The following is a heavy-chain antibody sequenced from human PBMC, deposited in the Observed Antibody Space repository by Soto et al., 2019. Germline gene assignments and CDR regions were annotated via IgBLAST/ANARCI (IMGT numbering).Heavy chain of an antibody. J-gene: IGHJ3*02. V-gene: IGHV4-34*01. CDR3: ARVERGTAKTVVDAFDI. Sequence: QVQLQQWGAGLLKPSETLSLTCAAYGGFVTSGSYYWSWIRQPPGKGLEWIGEMSHSGGTHFSPHLKSRVTITVTTSKQQFPLKMSAVTAADTALYYCARVERGTAKTVVDAFDIWGPGTMVTVSS. CDR1: GGFVTSGSYY. D-gene: IGHD2-21*02. CDR2: MSHSGGT.